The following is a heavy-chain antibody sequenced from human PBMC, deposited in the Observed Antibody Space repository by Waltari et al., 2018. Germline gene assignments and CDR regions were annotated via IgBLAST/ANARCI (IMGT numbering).Heavy chain of an antibody. CDR3: AKDSGYSSSWTHREYFQH. CDR2: ISGSGGST. J-gene: IGHJ1*01. D-gene: IGHD6-13*01. V-gene: IGHV3-23*01. CDR1: GFTFSSYA. Sequence: EVQLLESGGGLVQPGGSLRLSCAASGFTFSSYAMSWVRQAPGKGLEWVSAISGSGGSTYYADSVKGRFTISRDNSKNTLYLQMNSLRAEDTAVYYCAKDSGYSSSWTHREYFQHWGQGTLVTVSS.